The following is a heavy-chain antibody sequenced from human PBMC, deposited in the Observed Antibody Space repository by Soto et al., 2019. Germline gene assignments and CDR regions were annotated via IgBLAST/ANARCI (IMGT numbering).Heavy chain of an antibody. CDR2: ISVYNGNT. D-gene: IGHD2-2*02. Sequence: ASVKVSCKASGYTFTSYGISWVRQAPGQGLEWMGWISVYNGNTNYAQKLQGRVTMTTDTSTSTAYMELRSLRSDDTAVYYCARDRDCSSTSCYTDYYFDYWGQGTLGTVSS. J-gene: IGHJ4*02. CDR3: ARDRDCSSTSCYTDYYFDY. V-gene: IGHV1-18*04. CDR1: GYTFTSYG.